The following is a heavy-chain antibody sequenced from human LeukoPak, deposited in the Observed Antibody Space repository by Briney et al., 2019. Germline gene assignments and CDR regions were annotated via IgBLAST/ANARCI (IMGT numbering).Heavy chain of an antibody. CDR2: IVKGGTT. V-gene: IGHV3-23*01. CDR3: AKSRGSGTYCFDY. D-gene: IGHD3-10*01. Sequence: GGSLRLSCAASGFIFSNYAMSWVRQAPGKGLEWVSTIVKGGTTYCPDSVKGRFTISRDNSKNTLYLQMNSLRAEDTATYYCAKSRGSGTYCFDYWGQGTLVTVSS. CDR1: GFIFSNYA. J-gene: IGHJ4*02.